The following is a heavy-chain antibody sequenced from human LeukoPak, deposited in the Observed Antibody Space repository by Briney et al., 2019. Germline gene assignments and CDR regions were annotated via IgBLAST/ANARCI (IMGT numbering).Heavy chain of an antibody. D-gene: IGHD1-26*01. CDR3: ARGVGATSADYFDY. CDR1: GFTFSSYW. CDR2: IKQDGSEK. Sequence: GGSLRLSCAACGFTFSSYWMSWVRQAPGKGLEWVANIKQDGSEKYYVDSVKGRFTISRDNAKNSLYLQMNSLRAEDTAVYYCARGVGATSADYFDYWGQGTLVTVSS. V-gene: IGHV3-7*01. J-gene: IGHJ4*02.